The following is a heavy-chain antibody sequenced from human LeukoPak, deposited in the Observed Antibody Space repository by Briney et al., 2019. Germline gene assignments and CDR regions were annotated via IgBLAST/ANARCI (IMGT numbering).Heavy chain of an antibody. CDR3: ARGGTLYYYDSSGFDY. CDR1: GFTFSSYS. V-gene: IGHV3-21*01. J-gene: IGHJ4*02. CDR2: ISSSSSYI. D-gene: IGHD3-22*01. Sequence: GGSLRLSCAASGFTFSSYSMNWVRQAPGKGLEWVSSISSSSSYIYYADSVKGRFTISRDNAKNSLYLQINSLRAEDTAVYYCARGGTLYYYDSSGFDYWGQGTLVTVSS.